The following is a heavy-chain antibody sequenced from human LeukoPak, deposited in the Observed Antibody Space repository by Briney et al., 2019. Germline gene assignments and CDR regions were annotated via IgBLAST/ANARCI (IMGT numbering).Heavy chain of an antibody. D-gene: IGHD2-2*01. J-gene: IGHJ4*02. CDR2: IYYSGST. CDR3: ARQLGYCSSTSCYADKVDY. CDR1: GGSISSSSYY. V-gene: IGHV4-39*01. Sequence: PSETLSLTCTVSGGSISSSSYYWGWIRQPPGKGLEWIGSIYYSGSTYYNPSLKRRITISVDTSKNQFSLKLSSVTAADTAVYYCARQLGYCSSTSCYADKVDYWGRGTLVTVSS.